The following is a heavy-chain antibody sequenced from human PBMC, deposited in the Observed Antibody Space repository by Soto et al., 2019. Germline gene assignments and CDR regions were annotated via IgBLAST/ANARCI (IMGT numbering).Heavy chain of an antibody. CDR3: TTDLSSRYFDWLFFDY. Sequence: GGSLRLSCAASGFTFSNAWMSWVRQAPGKGLEWVGRIKSKTDGGTTDYAAPVKGRFTISRDDSKNTLYLQMNSLKTEDAAVYYCTTDLSSRYFDWLFFDYWGQGTLVTVSS. D-gene: IGHD3-9*01. V-gene: IGHV3-15*01. J-gene: IGHJ4*02. CDR1: GFTFSNAW. CDR2: IKSKTDGGTT.